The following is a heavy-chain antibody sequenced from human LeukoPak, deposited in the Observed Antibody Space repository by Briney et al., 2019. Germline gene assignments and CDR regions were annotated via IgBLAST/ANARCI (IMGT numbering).Heavy chain of an antibody. CDR2: INHSGST. CDR3: ARRSLIAAAGTIDY. Sequence: SETLSLTCAVYGGSFSGYYWSWIRQPPGKGLEWIGEINHSGSTNYNPSLKSRVTISVDTSKNQFSLKLSSVTAADTAVYYCARRSLIAAAGTIDYRGQGTLVTVSS. V-gene: IGHV4-34*01. CDR1: GGSFSGYY. D-gene: IGHD6-13*01. J-gene: IGHJ4*02.